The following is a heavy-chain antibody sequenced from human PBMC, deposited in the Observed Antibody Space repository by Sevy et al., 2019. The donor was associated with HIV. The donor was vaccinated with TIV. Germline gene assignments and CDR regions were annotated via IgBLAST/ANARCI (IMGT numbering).Heavy chain of an antibody. D-gene: IGHD6-19*01. CDR3: VKAPRGGWFTELDS. J-gene: IGHJ4*02. CDR2: ISYDGGNQ. CDR1: GFTFSNYG. Sequence: GGSQRLSCAVSGFTFSNYGMHWVRQAPGKGLEWVTLISYDGGNQYYADSVKGRFAISRDNSKNTLYLQMNSLRFEDTAVYYCVKAPRGGWFTELDSWGLGTLVTVSS. V-gene: IGHV3-30*18.